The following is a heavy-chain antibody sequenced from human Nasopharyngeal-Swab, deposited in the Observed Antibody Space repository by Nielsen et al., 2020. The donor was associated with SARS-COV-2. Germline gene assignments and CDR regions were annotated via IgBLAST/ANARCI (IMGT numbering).Heavy chain of an antibody. CDR2: IYSGGSSP. Sequence: EGSLRLSCAASGFAFIIYAMSWVRQAPGKGLEWVSVIYSGGSSPYYADSVKGRFTISRDNSKNTLYLQMNSLKAEDTAVYYCAKDQGSYYDYWGQGTLVTVSS. V-gene: IGHV3-23*03. CDR1: GFAFIIYA. J-gene: IGHJ4*02. CDR3: AKDQGSYYDY. D-gene: IGHD1-26*01.